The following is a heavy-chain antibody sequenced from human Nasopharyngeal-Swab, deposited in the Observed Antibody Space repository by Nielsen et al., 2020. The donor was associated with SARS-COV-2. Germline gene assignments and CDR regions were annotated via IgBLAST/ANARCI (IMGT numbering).Heavy chain of an antibody. V-gene: IGHV4-61*07. D-gene: IGHD6-6*01. J-gene: IGHJ4*02. Sequence: RQAPGKGLEWMGYIYYSGNTNYNPTLKSRLTISVDTSKNQFSLRLISGTAADTAVYYCARQDASPTAFFDSWGQGRLVTVSS. CDR3: ARQDASPTAFFDS. CDR2: IYYSGNT.